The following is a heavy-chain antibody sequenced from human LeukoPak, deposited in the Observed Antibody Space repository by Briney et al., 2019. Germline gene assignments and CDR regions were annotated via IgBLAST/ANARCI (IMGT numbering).Heavy chain of an antibody. CDR3: ARARQYYYYMDV. J-gene: IGHJ6*03. D-gene: IGHD6-6*01. V-gene: IGHV1-18*01. CDR2: ISAYNGNT. CDR1: GYTFTSYG. Sequence: ASVKVSCTASGYTFTSYGISWVRQAPGQGLEWMGWISAYNGNTNYAQKLQGRVTMTTDTSTSTAYMELRSLRSDDTAVYYCARARQYYYYMDVWGKGTKVTVSS.